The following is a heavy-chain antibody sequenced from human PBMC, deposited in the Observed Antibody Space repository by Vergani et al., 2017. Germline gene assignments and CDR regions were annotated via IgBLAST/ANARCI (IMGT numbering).Heavy chain of an antibody. J-gene: IGHJ5*01. V-gene: IGHV4-38-2*02. D-gene: IGHD3-10*01. CDR1: GYSISRGFY. CDR2: MFHTGEA. Sequence: QVQLQESGPGLVKPSETLSLTCSVSGYSISRGFYWAWIRQPPEKGLEWIGGMFHTGEASNSPSLQSRVAFSMDTSKNQFSLQLTSVTAADTAVYFCGVIMVRSPRPDNWFDSWGRGTLVTVSS. CDR3: GVIMVRSPRPDNWFDS.